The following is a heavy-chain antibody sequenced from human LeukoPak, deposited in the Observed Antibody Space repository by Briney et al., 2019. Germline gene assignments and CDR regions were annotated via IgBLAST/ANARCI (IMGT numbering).Heavy chain of an antibody. CDR3: ARDTSRWLQSQRFDY. D-gene: IGHD5-24*01. CDR2: INPNSGGT. V-gene: IGHV1-2*06. Sequence: GASVKVSCKASGYTFTGYYMHWVRQAPGQGLEWMGRINPNSGGTNYAQKFQGRVTITADESTSTAYMELSSLRSEDTAVYYCARDTSRWLQSQRFDYWGQGTLVTVSS. J-gene: IGHJ4*02. CDR1: GYTFTGYY.